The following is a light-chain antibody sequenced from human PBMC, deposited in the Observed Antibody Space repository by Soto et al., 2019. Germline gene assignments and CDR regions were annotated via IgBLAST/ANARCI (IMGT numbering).Light chain of an antibody. CDR3: QQYGSSPLYT. CDR1: QSINSSY. V-gene: IGKV3-20*01. J-gene: IGKJ2*01. Sequence: VLTQSPGTLSLSPGERATISCRASQSINSSYLAWYQHKPGQAPRLLFYGASSRATGIPHRFSGSASGTDFTLTISRLEPEDFAVYYCQQYGSSPLYTFGQGTKLEV. CDR2: GAS.